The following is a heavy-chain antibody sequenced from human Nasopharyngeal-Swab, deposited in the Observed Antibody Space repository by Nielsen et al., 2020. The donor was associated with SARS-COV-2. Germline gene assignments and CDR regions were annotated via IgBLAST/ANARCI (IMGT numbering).Heavy chain of an antibody. V-gene: IGHV4-39*01. CDR3: ARQRILLHYGSGSYLDY. D-gene: IGHD3-10*01. J-gene: IGHJ4*02. CDR2: IYYSGST. CDR1: GASISSSSYY. Sequence: SETLSLTCTVSGASISSSSYYWGWIRQPPGEGLEWIGSIYYSGSTYYNPSLKSRVTISVDTSKNQFSLKLSSVTAADTAVYYCARQRILLHYGSGSYLDYWGQGTLVTVSS.